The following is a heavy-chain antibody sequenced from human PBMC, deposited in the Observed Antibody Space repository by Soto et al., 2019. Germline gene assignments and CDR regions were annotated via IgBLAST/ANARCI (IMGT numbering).Heavy chain of an antibody. Sequence: QVQLQESGPGLVKPSQTLSLTCSVSGESINSGGYYWSCIRHHPGKGLEWIGYIYDSESAYYNPSLKSRVTISMDTTKNHFAMRLSSVTAADTAVYYCARASSSSSAADYWGQGTQVTVSS. CDR3: ARASSSSSAADY. D-gene: IGHD6-6*01. V-gene: IGHV4-31*03. J-gene: IGHJ4*02. CDR1: GESINSGGYY. CDR2: IYDSESA.